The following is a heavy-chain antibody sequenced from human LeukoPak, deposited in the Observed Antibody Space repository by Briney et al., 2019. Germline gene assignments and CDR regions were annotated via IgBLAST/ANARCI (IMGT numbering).Heavy chain of an antibody. J-gene: IGHJ6*03. D-gene: IGHD3-16*01. CDR2: ISSSSSYI. CDR1: GFTFSSYS. V-gene: IGHV3-21*01. Sequence: GGSLRLSCAASGFTFSSYSMNWVRQAPGRGLEWVSSISSSSSYIYYADSVKGRFTISRDNAKNSLYLQMNSLRAEDTAVYYCAKDRESYNYYYYYYMDVWGKGTTVTISS. CDR3: AKDRESYNYYYYYYMDV.